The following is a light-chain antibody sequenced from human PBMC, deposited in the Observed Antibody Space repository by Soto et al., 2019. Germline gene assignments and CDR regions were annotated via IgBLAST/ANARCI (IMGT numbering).Light chain of an antibody. Sequence: EMVMTQSPVTLSVYTGERTTLSCRASQSVSSDLAWYQQRPGQAPRLLIYDASTRATGIPSRFSGSGSGTEFTLTISSLQSEDFAVYYCQQYNNWPRTCGQGTKG. J-gene: IGKJ1*01. V-gene: IGKV3-15*01. CDR2: DAS. CDR1: QSVSSD. CDR3: QQYNNWPRT.